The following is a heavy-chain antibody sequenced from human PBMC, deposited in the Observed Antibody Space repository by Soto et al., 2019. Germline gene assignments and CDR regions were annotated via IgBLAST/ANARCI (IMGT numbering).Heavy chain of an antibody. CDR1: GYSISSGYY. CDR3: ARVRLADYDFWSGYSQTTNFDY. V-gene: IGHV4-38-2*01. Sequence: SETLSLTCAVSGYSISSGYYWGWIRQPPGKGLEWIGSIYHSGSTYYNPSLKSRVTISVDTSKNQFSLKLSSVTAADTAVYYCARVRLADYDFWSGYSQTTNFDYWGQGTLVTVSS. D-gene: IGHD3-3*01. CDR2: IYHSGST. J-gene: IGHJ4*02.